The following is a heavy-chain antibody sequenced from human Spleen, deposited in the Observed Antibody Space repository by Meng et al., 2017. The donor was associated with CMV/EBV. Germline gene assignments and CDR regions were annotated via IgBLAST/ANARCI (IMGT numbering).Heavy chain of an antibody. CDR3: ARDNSPYDFWSGSESDGMDV. CDR2: ISPSATTM. D-gene: IGHD3-3*01. Sequence: GESLKISCAASGFTFSSYAMSWVRQAPGKGLEWVSYISPSATTMYYADSIKGRFTISRDNAKNSLYLQMNSLRAEDTAVYYCARDNSPYDFWSGSESDGMDVWGQGTTVTVSS. V-gene: IGHV3-48*04. J-gene: IGHJ6*02. CDR1: GFTFSSYA.